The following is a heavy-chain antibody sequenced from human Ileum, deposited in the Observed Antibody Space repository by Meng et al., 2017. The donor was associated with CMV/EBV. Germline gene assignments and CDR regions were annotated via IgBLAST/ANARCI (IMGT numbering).Heavy chain of an antibody. J-gene: IGHJ5*02. CDR1: GYTFTNYY. V-gene: IGHV1-46*01. Sequence: ASVKVSCKASGYTFTNYYMHWVRQAPGQGLEWMGIINPSGDRTRYAQKFQGRLTMTRDTSTSTVYMELSSLRSEDTAVYYCARDHFVAEYNLPNNWFDPWGQGTLVTVSS. D-gene: IGHD1-1*01. CDR3: ARDHFVAEYNLPNNWFDP. CDR2: INPSGDRT.